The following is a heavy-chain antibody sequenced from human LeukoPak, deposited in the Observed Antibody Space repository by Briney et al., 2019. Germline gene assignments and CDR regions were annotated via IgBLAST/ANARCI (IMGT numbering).Heavy chain of an antibody. D-gene: IGHD6-13*01. CDR1: GFTFSSYG. CDR2: IWYDGSNK. J-gene: IGHJ4*02. Sequence: GRSLRLSCAASGFTFSSYGMHWVRQAPGKGLEWVAVIWYDGSNKYYADSVKGRFTISRDNSKNTLYLQMNSLRAEDTAVYYCAREIGSAARGRWGQGTLVTVSS. V-gene: IGHV3-33*01. CDR3: AREIGSAARGR.